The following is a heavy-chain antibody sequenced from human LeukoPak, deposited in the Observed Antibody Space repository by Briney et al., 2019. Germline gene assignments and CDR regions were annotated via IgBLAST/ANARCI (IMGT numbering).Heavy chain of an antibody. Sequence: SETLSLTCTVSGGSISGYFWSWIRQPAGKGLEWIGRIHDNGDSNHNPSLKSRVTMALDTSGNQVSLKLTSVTAADTAVYYCARASSGCGGTCPSDHWGPGILVTVSS. CDR3: ARASSGCGGTCPSDH. J-gene: IGHJ4*02. D-gene: IGHD2-15*01. CDR1: GGSISGYF. V-gene: IGHV4-4*07. CDR2: IHDNGDS.